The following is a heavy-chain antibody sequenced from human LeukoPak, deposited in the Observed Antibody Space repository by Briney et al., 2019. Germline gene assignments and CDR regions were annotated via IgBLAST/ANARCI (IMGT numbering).Heavy chain of an antibody. CDR3: ASNLGIGDSSGYYAFDI. V-gene: IGHV4-59*01. J-gene: IGHJ3*02. Sequence: SETLSLTCTVSGGSISSYYWSLIWQPPGKGLEWIEYIYYSGSTNYNPSLKSRVTISVDTSKNQFSLKLSSVTAADTAVYYCASNLGIGDSSGYYAFDIWGQGTMVTVSS. D-gene: IGHD3-22*01. CDR1: GGSISSYY. CDR2: IYYSGST.